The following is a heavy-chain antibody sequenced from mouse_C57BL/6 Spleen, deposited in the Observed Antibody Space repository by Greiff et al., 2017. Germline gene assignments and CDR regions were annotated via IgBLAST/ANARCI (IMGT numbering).Heavy chain of an antibody. Sequence: VQLQQPGAELVKPGASVKMSCKASGSTFTSYWLPWVKQRPGQGLEWIGDIYPGSGSTNYNEKFKSKATLTVDTSSSTAYMQLSSLTSEDSAVYYCARETAQATFDYWGQGTTLTVSS. CDR3: ARETAQATFDY. J-gene: IGHJ2*01. CDR1: GSTFTSYW. V-gene: IGHV1-55*01. D-gene: IGHD3-2*02. CDR2: IYPGSGST.